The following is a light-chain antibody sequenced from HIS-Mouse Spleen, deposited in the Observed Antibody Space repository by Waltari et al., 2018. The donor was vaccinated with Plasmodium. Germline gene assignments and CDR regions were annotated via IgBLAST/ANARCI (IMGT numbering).Light chain of an antibody. CDR3: QSADSSGTYQV. V-gene: IGLV3-25*03. Sequence: SYELTQPPSVSVSPGQTARITCSGAALPKQYAYWYQQKPGQAPWLVIYKASERPSGIPERFSGASSGTTVTLTISGVQAEDEADYYCQSADSSGTYQVFGGGTKLTVL. CDR1: ALPKQY. J-gene: IGLJ2*01. CDR2: KAS.